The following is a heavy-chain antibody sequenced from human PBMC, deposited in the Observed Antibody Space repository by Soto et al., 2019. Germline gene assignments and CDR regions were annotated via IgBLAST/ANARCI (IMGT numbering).Heavy chain of an antibody. CDR1: GFTFSSYA. V-gene: IGHV3-23*04. CDR3: AKSPDGGKGHYYYYGMDV. J-gene: IGHJ6*02. D-gene: IGHD2-15*01. CDR2: ISGSGGST. Sequence: EVQVVESGGGLVQPGGSLRLFCEASGFTFSSYAMSWVRQAPGKGLEWVSAISGSGGSTYYADSVKGRFTISRDNSKNTLYLQMNSLRAEDTAVYYCAKSPDGGKGHYYYYGMDVWGQGTTVTVSS.